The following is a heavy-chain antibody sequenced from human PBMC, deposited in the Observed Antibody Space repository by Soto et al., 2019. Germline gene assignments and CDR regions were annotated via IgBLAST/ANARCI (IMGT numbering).Heavy chain of an antibody. CDR3: AKSGQQLVLPPRDY. CDR1: GFTFSSYA. J-gene: IGHJ4*02. V-gene: IGHV3-23*01. Sequence: GGSLRLSCAASGFTFSSYAMSWVRQAPGKGLEWVSAISGSGGSTYYADSVKGRFTISRDNSKNTLYLQMNSLRAEDTAVYYCAKSGQQLVLPPRDYWGQGTLVTVSS. D-gene: IGHD6-13*01. CDR2: ISGSGGST.